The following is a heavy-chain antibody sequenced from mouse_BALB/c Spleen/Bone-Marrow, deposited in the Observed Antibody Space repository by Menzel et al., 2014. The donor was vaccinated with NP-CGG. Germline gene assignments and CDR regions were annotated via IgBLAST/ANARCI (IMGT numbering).Heavy chain of an antibody. CDR1: GFTFTDYY. CDR2: IRDKANGYTT. V-gene: IGHV7-3*02. J-gene: IGHJ2*01. CDR3: ARDDCNYHCFDY. D-gene: IGHD2-1*01. Sequence: EVKLMESGGGLGQPGGSPRLSCATSGFTFTDYYMSWVRQPPGRALEWLGFIRDKANGYTTEYSASVKGRFTISRDNSQSIVYLQMNTLRTEDSATYYCARDDCNYHCFDYWGQGTTLTVSS.